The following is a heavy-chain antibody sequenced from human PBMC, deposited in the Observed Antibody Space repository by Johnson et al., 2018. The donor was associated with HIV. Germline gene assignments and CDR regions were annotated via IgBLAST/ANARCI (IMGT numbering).Heavy chain of an antibody. CDR2: ISWNSGSI. Sequence: VQLVESGGGVVRPGGSLRLSCAASGFTFDGYAMYWVRQGPGKGLEWVSGISWNSGSIGYADSVKGRFPISRDNAKNSLYLQMNSLRAEDTALYYCAKDGKTERRYSSSSVLNAFDIWGQGTMVTVSS. CDR3: AKDGKTERRYSSSSVLNAFDI. CDR1: GFTFDGYA. D-gene: IGHD6-6*01. J-gene: IGHJ3*02. V-gene: IGHV3-9*01.